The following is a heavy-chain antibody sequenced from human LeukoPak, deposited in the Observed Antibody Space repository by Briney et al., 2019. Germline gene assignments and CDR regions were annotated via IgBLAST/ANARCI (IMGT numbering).Heavy chain of an antibody. J-gene: IGHJ5*02. CDR1: GYTFTGYY. CDR2: INPNSGGT. D-gene: IGHD6-19*01. Sequence: GASVKVSCKASGYTFTGYYMHWVRQAPGQGLEWMGWINPNSGGTNYAQKFQGRVTMTRDTSISTAYMELSRLRSDGTAVYYCARDPFSSDGAYNWFDPWGQGTLVTVSS. CDR3: ARDPFSSDGAYNWFDP. V-gene: IGHV1-2*02.